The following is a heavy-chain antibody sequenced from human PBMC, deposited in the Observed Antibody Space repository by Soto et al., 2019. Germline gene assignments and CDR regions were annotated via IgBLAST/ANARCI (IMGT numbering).Heavy chain of an antibody. D-gene: IGHD3-22*01. CDR3: ARMAYDSSGYYYSSFDY. J-gene: IGHJ4*02. CDR2: IFSHDEK. Sequence: QVTLKESGPVLVKPPETLTLTCTVSGFSLSNARMGVSWLRQPPGKALEWLAHIFSHDEKSYSTSLKSRLTIAKDTSTSQVVLIMVNMDPVDTATYYCARMAYDSSGYYYSSFDYWGQGTLVTVSS. V-gene: IGHV2-26*01. CDR1: GFSLSNARMG.